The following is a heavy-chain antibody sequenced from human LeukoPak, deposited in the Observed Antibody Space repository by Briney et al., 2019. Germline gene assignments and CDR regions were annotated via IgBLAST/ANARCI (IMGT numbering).Heavy chain of an antibody. CDR2: INPNSGGT. V-gene: IGHV1-2*02. D-gene: IGHD6-19*01. CDR1: GYTFTGYY. J-gene: IGHJ5*02. Sequence: ASVKVSCKASGYTFTGYYMHWVRQAPGQGLEWMGWINPNSGGTNYAQKFQGRVTMTRDTSISTAYMELSRLRSDDTAVYYCARGSIAVAEVHGWFDPWGQGTLVTVSS. CDR3: ARGSIAVAEVHGWFDP.